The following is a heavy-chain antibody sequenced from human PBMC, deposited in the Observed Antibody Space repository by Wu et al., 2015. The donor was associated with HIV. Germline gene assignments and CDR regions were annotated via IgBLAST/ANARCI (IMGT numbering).Heavy chain of an antibody. Sequence: QVQLVQSGAEVKKPGASVKVSCKASGYTFTTYYTHWARQAPGQGLEWMGIIDPNAGSTNYAQKFQGRVTMTRDTSTSTLYMDLSSLRSEDTAVYYCARGLYTERISSVVGVARLDAFDIWGQGTMVTVSS. V-gene: IGHV1-46*01. CDR3: ARGLYTERISSVVGVARLDAFDI. J-gene: IGHJ3*02. D-gene: IGHD2-15*01. CDR1: GYTFTTYY. CDR2: IDPNAGST.